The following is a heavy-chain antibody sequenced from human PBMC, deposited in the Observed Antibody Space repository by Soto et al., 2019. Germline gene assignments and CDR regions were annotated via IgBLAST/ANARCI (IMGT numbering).Heavy chain of an antibody. CDR1: GFTVSSNY. Sequence: EVQLVESGGGLVQPGGSLRLSCAASGFTVSSNYMSWVRQAPGKGLEWVSVIYSGGSTYYADSVKGRFTISRHNSKNTLYLQMNSLRAEDTAVYYCARGIYVGGVIYLDYWGQGTLVTVSS. D-gene: IGHD3-10*02. V-gene: IGHV3-53*04. CDR2: IYSGGST. CDR3: ARGIYVGGVIYLDY. J-gene: IGHJ4*02.